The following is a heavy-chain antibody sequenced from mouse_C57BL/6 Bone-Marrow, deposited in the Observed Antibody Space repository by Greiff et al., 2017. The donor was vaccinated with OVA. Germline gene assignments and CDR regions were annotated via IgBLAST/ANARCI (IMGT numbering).Heavy chain of an antibody. J-gene: IGHJ2*01. CDR3: ARSDCDPFDY. CDR2: INPNNGGT. CDR1: GYTFTDYY. V-gene: IGHV1-26*01. Sequence: EVQLQQSGPELVKPGASVKISCKASGYTFTDYYMNWVKQSHGKSLEWIGDINPNNGGTSYNQKFKGKATLTVDKSSITAYMDLRSLTSEDSAVYYCARSDCDPFDYWGQGTTLTVSS.